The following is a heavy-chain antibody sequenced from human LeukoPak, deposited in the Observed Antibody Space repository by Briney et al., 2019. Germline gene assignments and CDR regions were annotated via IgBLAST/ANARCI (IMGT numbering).Heavy chain of an antibody. D-gene: IGHD3-22*01. J-gene: IGHJ4*02. Sequence: GGSLRLSCAASGFTVSSNYMSWVRQAPGKGLEWVSVIYSGGSTYYADSVKGRFTISRDNSKNTLYLQMNSLRAEDTAVYYCAGDINYYDSSGFDYWGQGTLVTVSS. CDR2: IYSGGST. CDR1: GFTVSSNY. V-gene: IGHV3-53*01. CDR3: AGDINYYDSSGFDY.